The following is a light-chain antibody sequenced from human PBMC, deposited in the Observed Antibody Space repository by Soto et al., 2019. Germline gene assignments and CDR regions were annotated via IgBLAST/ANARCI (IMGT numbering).Light chain of an antibody. CDR1: SSDVGGYNY. V-gene: IGLV2-11*01. CDR3: CSYAGSYTLV. Sequence: QSALTQPRSXXXXXXXXXXXXCTGTSSDVGGYNYVSWYQQHPGKAPKLMIYDVSKRPSGVPDRFSGSKSGNTASLTISGLQAEDEADYYCCSYAGSYTLVFGGGTKLTVL. J-gene: IGLJ2*01. CDR2: DVS.